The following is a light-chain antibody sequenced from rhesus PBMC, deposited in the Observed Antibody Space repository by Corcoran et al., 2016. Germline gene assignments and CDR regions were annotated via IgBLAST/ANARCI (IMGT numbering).Light chain of an antibody. Sequence: EIVMTQSPATLSLSPGERATLSCRASQSVSSNLAWYQQKPGQAPRLLIYGASTRATGNPDRFSGSGSGTDFSLTISSLEPEDFAVYYCQQYNNWPRTFGQGTKVEIK. J-gene: IGKJ1*01. CDR1: QSVSSN. CDR2: GAS. CDR3: QQYNNWPRT. V-gene: IGKV3-42*03.